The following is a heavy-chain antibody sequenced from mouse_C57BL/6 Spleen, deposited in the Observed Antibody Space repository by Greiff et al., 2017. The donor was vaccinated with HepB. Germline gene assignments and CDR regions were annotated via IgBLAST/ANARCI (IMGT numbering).Heavy chain of an antibody. CDR1: GYTFTDYN. Sequence: EVQLQQSGPELVKPGASVKIPCKASGYTFTDYNMDWVKQSHGKSLEWIGDINPNNGGTIYNQKFKGKATLTVDKSSSTAYMELRSLTSEDTAVYYGARRGSGNPFAYWGQGTLVTVSA. D-gene: IGHD1-3*01. CDR3: ARRGSGNPFAY. J-gene: IGHJ3*01. CDR2: INPNNGGT. V-gene: IGHV1-18*01.